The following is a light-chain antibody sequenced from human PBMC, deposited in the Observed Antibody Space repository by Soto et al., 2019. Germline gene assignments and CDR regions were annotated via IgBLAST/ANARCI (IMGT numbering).Light chain of an antibody. V-gene: IGKV3-20*01. CDR1: QSISSSY. CDR2: GAS. J-gene: IGKJ2*01. CDR3: QLYGSSPFT. Sequence: EIVLTQSPGTLSLSPGERATLSCRASQSISSSYLAWYQQKPGQAPRLLIYGASSRATGIPDRFSGSGSGTDGPLTISRLEPEDFAVYYCQLYGSSPFTFGQGTKLEIK.